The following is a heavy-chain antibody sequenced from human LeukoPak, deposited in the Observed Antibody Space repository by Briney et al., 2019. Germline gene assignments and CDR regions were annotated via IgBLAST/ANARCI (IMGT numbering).Heavy chain of an antibody. D-gene: IGHD1/OR15-1a*01. J-gene: IGHJ4*02. CDR2: TRNKANSYTT. V-gene: IGHV3-72*01. CDR1: GFTFSDHY. CDR3: AAGTGKTDFDY. Sequence: PGGSLRLSCAASGFTFSDHYMDWVRQAPGKGLEWVGRTRNKANSYTTEYAASVKGRFTISRDDSKNSLYLQMNSLKTEDTAVYYCAAGTGKTDFDYWGQGTLVTVSS.